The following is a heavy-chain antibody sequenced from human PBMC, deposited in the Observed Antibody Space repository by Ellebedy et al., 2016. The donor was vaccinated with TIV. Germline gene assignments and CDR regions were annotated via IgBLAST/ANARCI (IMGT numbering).Heavy chain of an antibody. J-gene: IGHJ3*02. V-gene: IGHV3-30*03. Sequence: PGGSLRLSCAASGFTFSSYGMHWVRQAPGKGLEWVAVILYDGSNKYYADSVKGRFTISRDNSKNTLYLQMNGLRAEDTAVYFCARAMRAGWGAFDIWGQGTMVSVSS. CDR3: ARAMRAGWGAFDI. D-gene: IGHD7-27*01. CDR1: GFTFSSYG. CDR2: ILYDGSNK.